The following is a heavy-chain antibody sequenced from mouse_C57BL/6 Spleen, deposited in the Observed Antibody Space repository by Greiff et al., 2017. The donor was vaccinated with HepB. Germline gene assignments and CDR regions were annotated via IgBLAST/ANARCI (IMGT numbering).Heavy chain of an antibody. J-gene: IGHJ3*01. Sequence: EVKLVESGPELVKPGASVKIPCKASGYTFTDYNMDWVKQSHGKSLEWIGDINPNNGGTIYNQKFKGKATLTVDKSSSTAYMELRSLTSEDTAVYYCARNDGSWFAYWGQGTLVTVSA. CDR2: INPNNGGT. V-gene: IGHV1-18*01. D-gene: IGHD2-12*01. CDR1: GYTFTDYN. CDR3: ARNDGSWFAY.